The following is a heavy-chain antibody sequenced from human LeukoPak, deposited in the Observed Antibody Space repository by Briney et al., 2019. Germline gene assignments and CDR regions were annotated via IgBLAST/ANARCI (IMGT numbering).Heavy chain of an antibody. V-gene: IGHV3-30-3*02. D-gene: IGHD2-2*02. CDR1: GFTFSSYA. CDR3: AKSYRYCSSTSCYTGLSFDY. J-gene: IGHJ4*02. CDR2: ISYDGSNK. Sequence: GGSLRLSCAASGFTFSSYAMHWVRQAPGKGLEWVAVISYDGSNKYYADSVKGRFTISRDNSKNTLYLQMNSLRAEDTAVYYCAKSYRYCSSTSCYTGLSFDYRGQGTLVTVSS.